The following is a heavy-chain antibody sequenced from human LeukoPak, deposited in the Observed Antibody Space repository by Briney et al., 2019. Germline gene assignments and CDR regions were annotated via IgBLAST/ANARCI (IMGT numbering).Heavy chain of an antibody. D-gene: IGHD6-19*01. CDR1: GGSISSGGYY. J-gene: IGHJ4*02. CDR3: ARSGQGYSSGYLFDY. Sequence: SETLPLTCTVSGGSISSGGYYWSWIRQHPGKGLEWIGYIYYSGSTYYNPSLKSRVTISVDTSKNQFSLKLSSVTAADTAVYYCARSGQGYSSGYLFDYWGQGTLVTVSS. V-gene: IGHV4-31*03. CDR2: IYYSGST.